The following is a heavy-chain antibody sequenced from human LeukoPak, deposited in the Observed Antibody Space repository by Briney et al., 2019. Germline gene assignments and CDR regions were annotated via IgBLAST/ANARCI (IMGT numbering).Heavy chain of an antibody. J-gene: IGHJ4*02. V-gene: IGHV1-18*01. Sequence: GASVKVSCKASGYTFTSYGISWVRQAPGQGLEWMGWISAYNGNTNYAQKLQSRVTMTTDTSTSTAYMELRSLRSDDTAVYYCARGWVETSSWEEYFDYWGQGTLVTVSS. CDR2: ISAYNGNT. D-gene: IGHD6-13*01. CDR3: ARGWVETSSWEEYFDY. CDR1: GYTFTSYG.